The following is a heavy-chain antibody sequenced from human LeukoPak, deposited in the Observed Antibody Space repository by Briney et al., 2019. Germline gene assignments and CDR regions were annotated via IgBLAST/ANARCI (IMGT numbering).Heavy chain of an antibody. CDR2: INHSGST. D-gene: IGHD3-3*01. CDR1: GGSFSGYY. V-gene: IGHV4-34*01. CDR3: AREPHYDFWSGYVLDP. Sequence: PSETLSLTCAVYGGSFSGYYWSWIRQPPGKGLEWIGEINHSGSTNYNPSLKSRVTISVGTSKNQFSLKLSSVTAADTAVYYCAREPHYDFWSGYVLDPWGQGALVTVSS. J-gene: IGHJ5*02.